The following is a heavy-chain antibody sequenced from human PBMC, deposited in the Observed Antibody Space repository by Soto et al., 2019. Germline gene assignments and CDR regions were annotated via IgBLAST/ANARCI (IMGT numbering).Heavy chain of an antibody. J-gene: IGHJ6*03. CDR1: GFTFDDYA. Sequence: EVQLVESGGGLVQPGRSLRLSCAASGFTFDDYAMHWVRQAPGKGLEWVSGISRNSGSIGYADSVKGRFTISRDNAKNSLYLQMNSLRAEDTALYYCAKDILRYGHYYYYMDVWGKGTTVTVSS. CDR2: ISRNSGSI. D-gene: IGHD4-17*01. CDR3: AKDILRYGHYYYYMDV. V-gene: IGHV3-9*01.